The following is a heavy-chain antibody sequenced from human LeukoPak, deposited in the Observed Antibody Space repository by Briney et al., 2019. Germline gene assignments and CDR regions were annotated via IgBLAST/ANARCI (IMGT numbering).Heavy chain of an antibody. CDR1: GYSFTSYW. D-gene: IGHD3-10*01. CDR3: ARVDYYYGSGSSAPFDY. Sequence: GESLKISCKGSGYSFTSYWIGWVRQMPGKGLEWMGIIYPGDSDTRYSPSFQGQVTISADKSISTAYLQWSSLKASDTAMYYCARVDYYYGSGSSAPFDYWGQGTLVTVSS. V-gene: IGHV5-51*01. J-gene: IGHJ4*02. CDR2: IYPGDSDT.